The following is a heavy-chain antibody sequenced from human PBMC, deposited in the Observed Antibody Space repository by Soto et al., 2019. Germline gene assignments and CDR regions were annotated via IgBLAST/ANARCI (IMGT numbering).Heavy chain of an antibody. V-gene: IGHV3-21*01. Sequence: GGSLRLSCAASGFTFSSYSMNWVRQAPGKGLEWVSSISSSSSYIYYADSVKGRFTISRDKAKNSLYLQMNSRRAEDTAVYYCASGRGRDYWGQGTLVTVSS. D-gene: IGHD3-16*01. CDR2: ISSSSSYI. J-gene: IGHJ4*02. CDR1: GFTFSSYS. CDR3: ASGRGRDY.